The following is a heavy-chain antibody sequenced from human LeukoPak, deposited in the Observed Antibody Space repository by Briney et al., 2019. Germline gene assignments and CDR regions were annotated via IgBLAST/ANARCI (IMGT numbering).Heavy chain of an antibody. D-gene: IGHD6-13*01. CDR3: ARSLPGAIGAADL. CDR1: GGSISSYY. V-gene: IGHV4-59*01. CDR2: IYYSGST. J-gene: IGHJ5*02. Sequence: SETLSLTCTVSGGSISSYYWSWIRQPPGKGLEWIGYIYYSGSTNYNPSLKSRVTISVDTSKNQFSLKVTSMTAADTGVYYCARSLPGAIGAADLWGQGTLVTVSS.